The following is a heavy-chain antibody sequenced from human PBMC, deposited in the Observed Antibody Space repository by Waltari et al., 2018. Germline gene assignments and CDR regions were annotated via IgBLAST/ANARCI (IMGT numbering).Heavy chain of an antibody. Sequence: QVQLVQSGAEVKKPGASVKVSCRASGYRFIDYYIHWVRQAPGHGLEWVGWTNPLSGGTNYAQNFQGRVTMTRDTSIDTVYMELTRLTSDDTALYYCAKGVWLQSGAFEIWGQGTMVIVSS. V-gene: IGHV1-2*02. CDR1: GYRFIDYY. CDR3: AKGVWLQSGAFEI. J-gene: IGHJ3*02. D-gene: IGHD5-12*01. CDR2: TNPLSGGT.